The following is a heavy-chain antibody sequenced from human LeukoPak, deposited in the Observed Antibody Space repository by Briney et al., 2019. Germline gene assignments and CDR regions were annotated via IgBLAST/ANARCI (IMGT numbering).Heavy chain of an antibody. CDR1: GGRFSYYA. Sequence: GSSVKVSCKASGGRFSYYALTWVRQAPGQGFEWMGGIIPIFGTTNYAQKFQGRVTFTADESTTTAYMELSSLRFEDTAMYYCGRGPLKQQLVKPDPDYYYYMDVWGNGTTVTVSS. CDR2: IIPIFGTT. J-gene: IGHJ6*03. V-gene: IGHV1-69*01. D-gene: IGHD6-13*01. CDR3: GRGPLKQQLVKPDPDYYYYMDV.